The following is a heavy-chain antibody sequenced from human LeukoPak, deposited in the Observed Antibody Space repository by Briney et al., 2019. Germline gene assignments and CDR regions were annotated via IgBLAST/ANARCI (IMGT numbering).Heavy chain of an antibody. V-gene: IGHV1-69*04. CDR3: ARAGYYYDSRVQSRGGPHPAGDY. CDR2: IIPILGIA. CDR1: GYTFTSYG. Sequence: SVKVSCKASGYTFTSYGISWVRQAPGQGLEWMGRIIPILGIANYAQKFQGRVTITADKSTSTAYMELSSLRSEDTAVYYCARAGYYYDSRVQSRGGPHPAGDYWGQGTLVTVSS. J-gene: IGHJ4*02. D-gene: IGHD3-22*01.